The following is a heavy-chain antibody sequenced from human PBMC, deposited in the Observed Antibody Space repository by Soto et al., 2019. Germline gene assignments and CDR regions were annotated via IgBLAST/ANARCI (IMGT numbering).Heavy chain of an antibody. CDR1: GFTFSSYA. J-gene: IGHJ3*02. Sequence: EVQLLESGGGLVQPGGSLRLSCAASGFTFSSYAMSWVRQAPGKGLEWVSAISGSGGSTYYADSVKGRFTISRDNSKNTLYLQMNSLRADDTAVYYCAKVYYYGSGSYYNEYDAFDIWGQGTMVTVSS. D-gene: IGHD3-10*01. CDR2: ISGSGGST. CDR3: AKVYYYGSGSYYNEYDAFDI. V-gene: IGHV3-23*01.